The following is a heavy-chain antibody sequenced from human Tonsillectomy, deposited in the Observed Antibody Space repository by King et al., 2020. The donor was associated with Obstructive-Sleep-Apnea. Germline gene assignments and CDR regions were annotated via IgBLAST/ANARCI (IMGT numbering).Heavy chain of an antibody. CDR1: GFTFSSYD. J-gene: IGHJ5*02. CDR3: ARMVRGPNTGGAHWFDP. V-gene: IGHV3-13*01. Sequence: QLVQSGGGLVQPGGSLRLSCAASGFTFSSYDMHWVRQATGKGLEWVSAIGTGGDTYYLGSVQGRFTLSRENAKNSMYLQMNSLRAGDTGVYYCARMVRGPNTGGAHWFDPWGQGTLVTVSS. CDR2: IGTGGDT. D-gene: IGHD3-10*01.